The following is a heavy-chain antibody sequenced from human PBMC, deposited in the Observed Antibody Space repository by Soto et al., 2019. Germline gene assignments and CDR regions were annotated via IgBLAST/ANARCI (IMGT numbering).Heavy chain of an antibody. CDR2: INPSGGST. J-gene: IGHJ4*02. V-gene: IGHV1-46*01. Sequence: ASVKVSCKASGYTFTSYYMHWVRQAPGQGLEWMGIINPSGGSTSYAQKFQGRVTMTRDTSTSTVYMELSSLRFEDTAVYYCARDPSPMVRGVMEFDYWGQGTLVTVSS. CDR1: GYTFTSYY. D-gene: IGHD3-10*01. CDR3: ARDPSPMVRGVMEFDY.